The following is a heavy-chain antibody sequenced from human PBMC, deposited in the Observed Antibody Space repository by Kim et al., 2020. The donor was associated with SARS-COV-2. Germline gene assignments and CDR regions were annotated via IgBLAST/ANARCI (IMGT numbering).Heavy chain of an antibody. CDR2: INSDGSST. Sequence: GGSLRLSCAASGFTFSSYWMHWVRQAPGKGLVWVSRINSDGSSTSYADSVKGRFTISRDNAKNTLYLQMNSLRAEDTAVYYCARDKSHYGDLNWFDPWGQGTLVTVSS. J-gene: IGHJ5*02. D-gene: IGHD4-17*01. CDR3: ARDKSHYGDLNWFDP. CDR1: GFTFSSYW. V-gene: IGHV3-74*01.